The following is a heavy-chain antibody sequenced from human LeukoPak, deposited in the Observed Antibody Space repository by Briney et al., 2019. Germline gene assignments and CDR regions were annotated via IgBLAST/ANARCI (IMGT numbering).Heavy chain of an antibody. CDR2: IYHSGST. CDR3: ASPSFPTVTMVYFQH. V-gene: IGHV4-38-2*01. D-gene: IGHD4-17*01. Sequence: PSETLSLTCAVSGYSISSGYYWGWIRQPPGKELEWIGSIYHSGSTYYNPSLKSRVTISVDTSKNQFSLKLSSVTAADTAVYYCASPSFPTVTMVYFQHWGQGTLVTVSS. J-gene: IGHJ1*01. CDR1: GYSISSGYY.